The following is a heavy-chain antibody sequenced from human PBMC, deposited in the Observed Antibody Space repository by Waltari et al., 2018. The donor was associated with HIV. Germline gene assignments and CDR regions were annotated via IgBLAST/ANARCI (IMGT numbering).Heavy chain of an antibody. CDR1: GGIFSSDA. J-gene: IGHJ5*02. D-gene: IGHD3-3*01. Sequence: QAQLVQSGAEVKKPGSSVKVSCKASGGIFSSDAISWVRQAPGQGLEWMGGIIPILTITKYAQKFQGRVTITADESTSTIYMDLTSLTSEDTAVYYCAREWRRGYDYWIANWCGLDVWGQGTLVTVSS. CDR2: IIPILTIT. CDR3: AREWRRGYDYWIANWCGLDV. V-gene: IGHV1-69*01.